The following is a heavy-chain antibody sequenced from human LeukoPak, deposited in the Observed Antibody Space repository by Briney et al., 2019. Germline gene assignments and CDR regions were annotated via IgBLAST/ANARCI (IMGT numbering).Heavy chain of an antibody. CDR1: GGSINSFY. V-gene: IGHV4-4*07. CDR3: ARENWRSKSIDFDS. J-gene: IGHJ4*02. CDR2: IYSSGST. Sequence: SETLSLSCTVSGGSINSFYWTWIRQPAGKGLEWIGRIYSSGSTNFNPSLKSRVTMSVDTSKNQFSLRLSSVTAADTAAYFCARENWRSKSIDFDSWGQGTLVTVSS. D-gene: IGHD6-6*01.